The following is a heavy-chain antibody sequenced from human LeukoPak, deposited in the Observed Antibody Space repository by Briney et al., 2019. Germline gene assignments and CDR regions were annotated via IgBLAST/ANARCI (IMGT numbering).Heavy chain of an antibody. CDR2: ISYSGTT. CDR3: ARGLWYSSSWYN. Sequence: SETLSLTCTVSSASITSSPYFWGWLRQSPGKGLEWIGSISYSGTTYYNPSLKGRVTISVDTSKNQFSLKLSSVTAADTAVYYCARGLWYSSSWYNWGQGTLVTVSS. CDR1: SASITSSPYF. D-gene: IGHD6-13*01. V-gene: IGHV4-39*01. J-gene: IGHJ4*02.